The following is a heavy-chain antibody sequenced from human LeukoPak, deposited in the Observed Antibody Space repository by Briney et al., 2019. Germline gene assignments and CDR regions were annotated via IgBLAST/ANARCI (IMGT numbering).Heavy chain of an antibody. J-gene: IGHJ4*02. D-gene: IGHD5-24*01. CDR2: MNPNSGNT. CDR1: GGTFSSYA. V-gene: IGHV1-8*02. CDR3: ARGGLHGFHDGDY. Sequence: ASVKVSCTASGGTFSSYAINWVRQATGQGLEWMGWMNPNSGNTGYAQKFQGRVTMTRNTSISTAYMELSSLRSEDTAVYYCARGGLHGFHDGDYWGQGTLVTVSS.